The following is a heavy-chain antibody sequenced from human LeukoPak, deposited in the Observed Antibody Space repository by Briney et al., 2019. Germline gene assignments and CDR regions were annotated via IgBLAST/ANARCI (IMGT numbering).Heavy chain of an antibody. CDR2: FDPEDGET. J-gene: IGHJ4*02. CDR1: GYTLTELS. D-gene: IGHD3-22*01. Sequence: ASVKVSCKVSGYTLTELSMHWVRQAPGKGLEWMGGFDPEDGETIYAQKFQGRVTMTEDTSTDTAYMELRSLRSDDTAVYYCASSLHYYDSSGYYSLWGQGTLVTVSS. CDR3: ASSLHYYDSSGYYSL. V-gene: IGHV1-24*01.